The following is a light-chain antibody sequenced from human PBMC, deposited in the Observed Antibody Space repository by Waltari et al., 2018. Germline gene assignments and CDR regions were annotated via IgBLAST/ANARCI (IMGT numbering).Light chain of an antibody. CDR2: WAS. V-gene: IGKV4-1*01. CDR1: QSVLHSFKNKNY. CDR3: QQHYTAPIT. Sequence: DIVMTQSPDSLAVSLGERATINCKSSQSVLHSFKNKNYLAWYQQKPGQPLKLLMYWASTRESGVPDRFSGSGSGIDFTLTISSLQAEDVAVYYCQQHYTAPITFGQGTRLDIK. J-gene: IGKJ5*01.